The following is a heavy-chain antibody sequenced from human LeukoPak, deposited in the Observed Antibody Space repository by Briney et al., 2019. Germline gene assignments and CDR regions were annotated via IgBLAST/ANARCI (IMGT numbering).Heavy chain of an antibody. J-gene: IGHJ4*02. V-gene: IGHV3-23*01. CDR1: GFTFSSYA. Sequence: PGGSLRLSCAASGFTFSSYAMSWVRQAPGKGPEWVTGISSGGDYTYYGDSVKGRFTISRDNSKSTLYLQMNSLRVEDKAVYYCANARYYNSDWYGLDYWGQGTQVTVSS. CDR3: ANARYYNSDWYGLDY. CDR2: ISSGGDYT. D-gene: IGHD6-19*01.